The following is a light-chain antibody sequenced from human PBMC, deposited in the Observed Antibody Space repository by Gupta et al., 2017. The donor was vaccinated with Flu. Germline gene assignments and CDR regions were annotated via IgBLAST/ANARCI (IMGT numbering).Light chain of an antibody. Sequence: QTVVTQEPSLTVSPGGTVPLTCASSTGAVTSGYFPTWFQQKPGHAPRALIYRTNNKHSSTPARFSGYLLGGKAALTLSGVQTEAEDEYFSLLVYGGVHVFGGGTKLTVL. J-gene: IGLJ2*01. CDR2: RTN. CDR3: LLVYGGVHV. V-gene: IGLV7-43*01. CDR1: TGAVTSGYF.